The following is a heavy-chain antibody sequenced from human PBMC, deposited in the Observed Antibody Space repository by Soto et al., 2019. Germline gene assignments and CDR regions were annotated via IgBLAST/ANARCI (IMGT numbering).Heavy chain of an antibody. CDR2: ISSSSSYI. CDR1: GFTFSSYS. Sequence: PGGSLRLSCAASGFTFSSYSMNWVRQAPGKGLEWVSSISSSSSYIYYADSVKGRFTISRDNAKNSLYLQMNSLRAEDTAIYYCVRGSRHYGSDFDYWGQGTLVTVSS. D-gene: IGHD4-17*01. J-gene: IGHJ4*02. CDR3: VRGSRHYGSDFDY. V-gene: IGHV3-21*04.